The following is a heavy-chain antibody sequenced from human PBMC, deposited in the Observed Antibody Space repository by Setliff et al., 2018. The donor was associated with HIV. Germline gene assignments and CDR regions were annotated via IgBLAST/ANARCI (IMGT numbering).Heavy chain of an antibody. V-gene: IGHV1-2*02. CDR2: INAYTGDT. Sequence: ASVKVSCTTSGYTFIDNYIHWVRQAPGQGLEWMAWINAYTGDTNYAQKFQGSVTVTRDTSISTAYMELSRLRSDDTAVYYCATGRDSSGYYFLADYWGRGTLVTVSS. CDR3: ATGRDSSGYYFLADY. D-gene: IGHD3-22*01. CDR1: GYTFIDNY. J-gene: IGHJ4*02.